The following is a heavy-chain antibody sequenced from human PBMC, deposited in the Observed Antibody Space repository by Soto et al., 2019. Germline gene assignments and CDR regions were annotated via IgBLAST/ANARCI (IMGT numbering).Heavy chain of an antibody. V-gene: IGHV4-59*01. CDR3: AAGSGWLDY. D-gene: IGHD6-19*01. CDR2: VYYRGDT. CDR1: GTSISSYY. J-gene: IGHJ4*02. Sequence: QVQLQESGPGLVKSSETLSLTCIVSGTSISSYYWSWIRQPPGKGLEWIGYVYYRGDTNSNPSLKSRVTISVDTSRNQFSLNLNSVTAADTAMYYCAAGSGWLDYWGQGTLVTVSS.